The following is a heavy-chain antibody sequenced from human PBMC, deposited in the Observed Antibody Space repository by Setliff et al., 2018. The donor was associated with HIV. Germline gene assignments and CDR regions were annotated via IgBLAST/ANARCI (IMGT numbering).Heavy chain of an antibody. CDR3: AIEGSAISLFDC. CDR1: GFTFSSHW. Sequence: LRLSCAASGFTFSSHWMTWVRQAPGKGLEWVANINQDGGVTYYVESMKGRFTISRDNAKNSVYLQMNSLRVEDTAVYYCAIEGSAISLFDCWGQGTLVTVSS. CDR2: INQDGGVT. V-gene: IGHV3-7*01. J-gene: IGHJ4*02. D-gene: IGHD6-6*01.